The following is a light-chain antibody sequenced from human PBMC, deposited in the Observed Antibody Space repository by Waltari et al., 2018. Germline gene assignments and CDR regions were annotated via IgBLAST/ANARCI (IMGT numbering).Light chain of an antibody. CDR2: DSS. J-gene: IGKJ1*01. V-gene: IGKV1-5*03. Sequence: DIQMTQSPSTLSASVGDKVTITCRASQTINHWLALYQRKPGKAPKLLIYDSSTLDTGVPSRFSGSRSETEFTLTISSLQSDDFATYYCHQYNTFSGSFGQGTKVEV. CDR3: HQYNTFSGS. CDR1: QTINHW.